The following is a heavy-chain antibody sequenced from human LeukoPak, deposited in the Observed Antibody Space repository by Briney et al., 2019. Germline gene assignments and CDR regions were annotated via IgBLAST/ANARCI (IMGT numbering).Heavy chain of an antibody. J-gene: IGHJ4*02. CDR2: ISYDGSSK. CDR1: GFTFSYYA. Sequence: GRSLRLSCAASGFTFSYYAMHWVRQAPGKGPQWVAVISYDGSSKYYADSVKGRFTISRDNSKNTLYLQMNSLRAEDTAVYYCAIVLNYYDSSGYYFSYWGQGTLVTVSS. CDR3: AIVLNYYDSSGYYFSY. V-gene: IGHV3-30-3*01. D-gene: IGHD3-22*01.